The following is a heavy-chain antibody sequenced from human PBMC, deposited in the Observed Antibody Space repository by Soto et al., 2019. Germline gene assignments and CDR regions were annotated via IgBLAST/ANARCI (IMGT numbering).Heavy chain of an antibody. CDR3: ARSAGSYYNKGAFDI. V-gene: IGHV4-59*01. CDR2: IYYTGST. Sequence: PSETLSLTCTVSGGSIISYCWSWIRQPPGKGLEWIGYIYYTGSTNYNPSLESRVTISVDTSKNQFSLRLSSVTAADTALFYCARSAGSYYNKGAFDIWGQGTVVTVSS. D-gene: IGHD3-10*01. CDR1: GGSIISYC. J-gene: IGHJ3*02.